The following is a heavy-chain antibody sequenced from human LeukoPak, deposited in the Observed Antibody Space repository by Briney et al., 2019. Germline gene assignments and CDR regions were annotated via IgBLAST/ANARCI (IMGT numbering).Heavy chain of an antibody. Sequence: GGSLRLSCAASGFTFSSYAMHWVRQAPGKGLEWVAVISYDGSNKYYADSVKGRFTISRDNSKNTLYPQMNSLRAEDTAVYYCARDSHLTGYPLDYWGQGTLVTVSS. V-gene: IGHV3-30*04. CDR1: GFTFSSYA. CDR3: ARDSHLTGYPLDY. CDR2: ISYDGSNK. J-gene: IGHJ4*02. D-gene: IGHD3-9*01.